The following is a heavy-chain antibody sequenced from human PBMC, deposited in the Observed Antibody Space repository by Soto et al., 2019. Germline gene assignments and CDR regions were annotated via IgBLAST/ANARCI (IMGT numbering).Heavy chain of an antibody. Sequence: EVQVLATGGGLIQPGGSLRLSCAASGFTVNSNYMSWVRQAPGEGLQWVSITNTGGTTYYADSVKGRFTVSRDNSKNTLYLQMNSLRAEDTAVYYCAKGDGFILAFWGQGPTVSVSS. J-gene: IGHJ6*02. V-gene: IGHV3-53*02. CDR3: AKGDGFILAF. CDR2: TNTGGTT. CDR1: GFTVNSNY. D-gene: IGHD3-9*01.